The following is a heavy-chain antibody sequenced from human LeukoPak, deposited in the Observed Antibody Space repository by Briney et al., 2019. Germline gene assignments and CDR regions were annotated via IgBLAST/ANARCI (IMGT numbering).Heavy chain of an antibody. Sequence: GGSLRLSCAASGLTFSSYSMNWVRQAPGKGLEWVSSISSSSSYIYYADSVKGRFTISRDNAKNSLYLQINNLRAEDTAVYYCARDLGTYYYDSSGYFGYWGQGTLVTVSS. CDR3: ARDLGTYYYDSSGYFGY. CDR1: GLTFSSYS. V-gene: IGHV3-21*01. D-gene: IGHD3-22*01. CDR2: ISSSSSYI. J-gene: IGHJ4*02.